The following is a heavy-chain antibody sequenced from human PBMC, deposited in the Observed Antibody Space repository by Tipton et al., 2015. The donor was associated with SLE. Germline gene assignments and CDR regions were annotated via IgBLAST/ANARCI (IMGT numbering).Heavy chain of an antibody. CDR2: TSYSGST. CDR3: ASRGRFWGPYGFDV. V-gene: IGHV4-59*11. J-gene: IGHJ3*01. Sequence: TLSLTCTVSGGSISSHYWSWIRQPPGKGLEWIGYTSYSGSTNYNPSLKSRVTISVDTSKNQFSLKLSSVTAADTAVYYCASRGRFWGPYGFDVWGQGTMVTVSS. D-gene: IGHD3-10*01. CDR1: GGSISSHY.